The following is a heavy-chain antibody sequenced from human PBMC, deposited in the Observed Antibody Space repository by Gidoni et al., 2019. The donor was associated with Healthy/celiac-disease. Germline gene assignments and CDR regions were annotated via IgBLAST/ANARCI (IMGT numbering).Heavy chain of an antibody. CDR2: INHSGST. CDR1: GGSFSGYY. Sequence: QVQLQQWGAGLLKPSETLSLTCAVYGGSFSGYYWSWIRQPPGKGLEWIGEINHSGSTNYNPSLKSRVTISVDTSKNQFSLKLSSVTAADTAVYYCARGFSGAVYYYYYYYMDVWGKGTTVTVSS. D-gene: IGHD1-26*01. CDR3: ARGFSGAVYYYYYYYMDV. J-gene: IGHJ6*03. V-gene: IGHV4-34*01.